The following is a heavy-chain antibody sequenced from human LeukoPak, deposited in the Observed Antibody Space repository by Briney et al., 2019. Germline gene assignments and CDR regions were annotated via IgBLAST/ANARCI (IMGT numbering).Heavy chain of an antibody. CDR3: TRDLTLQLPGY. Sequence: GGSLRLFCTASGFTFGDYAMSWFRQAPGKGLEWVGFIRSKTYGGTTEFAASVKGRFSISRDDSKSIVYLQMNSLKTEDTAVYYCTRDLTLQLPGYWGQGTLVTVSS. CDR1: GFTFGDYA. CDR2: IRSKTYGGTT. J-gene: IGHJ4*02. D-gene: IGHD3-9*01. V-gene: IGHV3-49*03.